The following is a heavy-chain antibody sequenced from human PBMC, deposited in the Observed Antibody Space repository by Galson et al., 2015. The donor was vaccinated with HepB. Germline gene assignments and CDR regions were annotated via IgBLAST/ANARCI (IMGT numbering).Heavy chain of an antibody. CDR1: GYTFTSYG. D-gene: IGHD3-3*01. CDR3: ARADFWSGYFHFDY. V-gene: IGHV1-18*04. J-gene: IGHJ4*02. Sequence: SVKVSCKASGYTFTSYGISWVRQAPGQGLEWMGWISTYIGNTSYPQKLQGRVTLTTDTSTSTAYMELRRLRSDDTAVYYCARADFWSGYFHFDYWGQGTLVTVSS. CDR2: ISTYIGNT.